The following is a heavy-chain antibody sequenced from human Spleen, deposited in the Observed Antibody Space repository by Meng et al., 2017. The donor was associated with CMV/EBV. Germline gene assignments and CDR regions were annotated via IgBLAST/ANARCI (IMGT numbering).Heavy chain of an antibody. CDR3: ARAGVVPAAIGADY. D-gene: IGHD2-2*02. Sequence: SGYTFTGYYMHWVRQAPGQGLEWMGWINPNSGGTNYAQKFQGRVTMTRDTSISTAYMELSRLRSDDTAVYYCARAGVVPAAIGADYWGQGTLVTVSS. V-gene: IGHV1-2*02. CDR1: GYTFTGYY. CDR2: INPNSGGT. J-gene: IGHJ4*02.